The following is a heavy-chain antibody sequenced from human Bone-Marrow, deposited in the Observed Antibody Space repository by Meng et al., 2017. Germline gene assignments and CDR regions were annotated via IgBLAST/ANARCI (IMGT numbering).Heavy chain of an antibody. D-gene: IGHD1-26*01. J-gene: IGHJ2*01. Sequence: QVQLVESGGGLVKPGGSLRLSCAASGFTFSDYYMSWIRQAPGKGLEWVSSISGSSRYIYYADSLKGRFTISRDNAKNSVYLQMNSLRAEDTAVYYCARKQVGATSWNFDLWGRGTLVTVSS. CDR3: ARKQVGATSWNFDL. CDR2: ISGSSRYI. V-gene: IGHV3-11*06. CDR1: GFTFSDYY.